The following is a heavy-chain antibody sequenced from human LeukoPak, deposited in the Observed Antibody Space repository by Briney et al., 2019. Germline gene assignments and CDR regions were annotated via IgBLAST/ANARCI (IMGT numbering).Heavy chain of an antibody. CDR3: ARAYPDYYGSGSSPYGMDA. Sequence: GASVKVSCKASGYTFTSYDINWVRQATGQGLEWMGWMNPNSGNTGYAQKFQGRVTMTRNTSISTAYMELSSLRSEDTAVYYCARAYPDYYGSGSSPYGMDAWGQGTTVTVSS. CDR1: GYTFTSYD. J-gene: IGHJ6*02. CDR2: MNPNSGNT. D-gene: IGHD3-10*01. V-gene: IGHV1-8*01.